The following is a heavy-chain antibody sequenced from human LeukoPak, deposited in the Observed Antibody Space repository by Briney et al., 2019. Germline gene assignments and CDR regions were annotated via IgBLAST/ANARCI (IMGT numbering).Heavy chain of an antibody. J-gene: IGHJ4*02. V-gene: IGHV3-23*01. CDR1: GFTFITYA. D-gene: IGHD6-13*01. CDR2: ISRSGGST. Sequence: GGSLRLSCAASGFTFITYAMSWVRQAPGKGLEWVSTISRSGGSTYYADSAKGRFTISRDDSKNTLSLQMNSLRADDTAVYYCAKLSSSWSGLFRDYWGQGTLVTVSS. CDR3: AKLSSSWSGLFRDY.